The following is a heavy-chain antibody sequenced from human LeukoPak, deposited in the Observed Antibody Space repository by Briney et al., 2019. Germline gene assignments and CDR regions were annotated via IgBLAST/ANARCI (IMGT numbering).Heavy chain of an antibody. CDR2: IIPIFGTA. V-gene: IGHV1-69*05. D-gene: IGHD5-18*01. Sequence: ASVKVSCKASGGTFSSYAISWVRQAPGQGLEWMGGIIPIFGTANYAQKSQGRVTITTDESTSTAYMELSSLRSEDTAVYYCARDSSGTAYAFDIWGQGTMVTVSS. J-gene: IGHJ3*02. CDR1: GGTFSSYA. CDR3: ARDSSGTAYAFDI.